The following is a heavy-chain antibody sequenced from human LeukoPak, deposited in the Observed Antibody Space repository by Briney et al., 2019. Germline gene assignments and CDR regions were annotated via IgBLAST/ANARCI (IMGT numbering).Heavy chain of an antibody. V-gene: IGHV3-64D*09. Sequence: GGSLRLSCSASAFTFSSYAMHWVRQAPGKGLQYVSGISTNGGSTYYADSVKGRFSISRDNSKNTLYLQMSSLRAENTAVYYCVLGSSGFLAPGYFDSWGQGTLVTVSS. CDR1: AFTFSSYA. CDR3: VLGSSGFLAPGYFDS. CDR2: ISTNGGST. J-gene: IGHJ4*02. D-gene: IGHD3-22*01.